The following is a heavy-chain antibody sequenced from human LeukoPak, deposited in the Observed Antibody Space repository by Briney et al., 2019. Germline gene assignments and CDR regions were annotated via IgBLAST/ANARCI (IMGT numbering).Heavy chain of an antibody. CDR1: EFSFETYW. CDR3: ARGKAMDG. CDR2: INEDGSEK. V-gene: IGHV3-7*01. J-gene: IGHJ6*03. Sequence: PGGSLRLSCVALEFSFETYWMSWVRQAPGKGPEWVANINEDGSEKHYVGSVRGRFTISRDNADNSLHLQMNSLKPADMAVYYCARGKAMDGWGKGTTVT.